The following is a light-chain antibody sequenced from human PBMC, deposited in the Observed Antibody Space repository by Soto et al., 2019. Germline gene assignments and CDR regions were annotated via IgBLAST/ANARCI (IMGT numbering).Light chain of an antibody. J-gene: IGKJ4*01. V-gene: IGKV3-11*01. CDR2: DAS. Sequence: EIVLTQSPATLSLSPGERATLSCRASQSVNNYLAWYQQKPGQAPRLLIYDASSRATDIPARFSGSGSGTDFTLTISGLEPVDFATYYCHQRSNWPLTFGGGTKVEIK. CDR1: QSVNNY. CDR3: HQRSNWPLT.